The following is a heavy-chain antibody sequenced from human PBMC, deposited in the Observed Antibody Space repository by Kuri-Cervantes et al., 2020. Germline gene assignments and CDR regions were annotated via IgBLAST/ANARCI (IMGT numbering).Heavy chain of an antibody. V-gene: IGHV1-69*13. Sequence: SVKVSCKASGGTFSSYAISWVRQAPGQGLEWMGGIIPIFGTANYAQKFQGRVTITADESTSTAYMELSSLRSEDTAVYYCARRHRWELLAGPFYDYWGQETLVTVSS. CDR3: ARRHRWELLAGPFYDY. J-gene: IGHJ4*02. CDR2: IIPIFGTA. D-gene: IGHD1-26*01. CDR1: GGTFSSYA.